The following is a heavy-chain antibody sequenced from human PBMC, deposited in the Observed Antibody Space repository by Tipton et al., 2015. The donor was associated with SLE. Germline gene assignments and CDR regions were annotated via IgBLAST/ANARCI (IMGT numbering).Heavy chain of an antibody. J-gene: IGHJ2*01. CDR1: GGSISSYY. CDR2: IYYSGST. D-gene: IGHD3-10*01. CDR3: ARDYYGSGYWYFDL. V-gene: IGHV4-59*01. Sequence: TLSLTCTVSGGSISSYYWSWILQPPGKGLEWIGSIYYSGSTNYNPSLKSRVTISVDTSKNQFSLKLSSVTAADTAVYYCARDYYGSGYWYFDLWGRGTLVTVSS.